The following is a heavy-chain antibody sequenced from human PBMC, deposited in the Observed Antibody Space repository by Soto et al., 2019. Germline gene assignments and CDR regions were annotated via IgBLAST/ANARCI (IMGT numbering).Heavy chain of an antibody. CDR2: ISSSSSYI. Sequence: EVQLVESGGGLVKPGGSLRLSCAASGFTFSSYSMNWVRQAPGKGLEWVSSISSSSSYIYYADSVKGRFTISRDNAKNSLYLQMNSLRAEDTAVYYCARALPVENRCVDYWGQGTLVTVSS. D-gene: IGHD2-15*01. CDR3: ARALPVENRCVDY. V-gene: IGHV3-21*01. J-gene: IGHJ4*02. CDR1: GFTFSSYS.